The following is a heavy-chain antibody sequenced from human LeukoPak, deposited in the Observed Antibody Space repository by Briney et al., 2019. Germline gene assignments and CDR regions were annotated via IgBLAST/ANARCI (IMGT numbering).Heavy chain of an antibody. CDR1: GFTFSSYA. CDR2: ISGSGGST. CDR3: AKGIVGATSHDAFDI. J-gene: IGHJ3*02. D-gene: IGHD1-26*01. Sequence: GGSLRLSCAASGFTFSSYAMSWVRQAPGKGLEWVSAISGSGGSTYYADSVKGRFTISRDNSKNTLYLQMNSLRAEDTSVYYCAKGIVGATSHDAFDIWGQGTMVTVSS. V-gene: IGHV3-23*01.